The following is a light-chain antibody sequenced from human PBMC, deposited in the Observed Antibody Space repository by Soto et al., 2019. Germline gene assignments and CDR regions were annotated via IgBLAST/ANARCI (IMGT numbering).Light chain of an antibody. CDR2: DVS. V-gene: IGLV2-11*01. J-gene: IGLJ2*01. CDR1: SSDIGGFNY. Sequence: QSALTQPRSVSGSPGQSVTISCTGTSSDIGGFNYVSWYQHHPGKAPKVLIYDVSKRPSGVPLRFSGSKSGNRASLTISGLQAEDEADYYCYSYAGSSTFVFGGGTQLTVL. CDR3: YSYAGSSTFV.